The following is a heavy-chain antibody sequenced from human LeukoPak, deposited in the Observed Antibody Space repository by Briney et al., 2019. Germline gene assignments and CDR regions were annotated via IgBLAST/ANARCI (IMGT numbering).Heavy chain of an antibody. CDR1: GFTFSNYE. J-gene: IGHJ4*02. CDR3: AKSRVATITSGFDY. Sequence: GGSLRLSCAASGFTFSNYEMHWVRQAPGKGLEWVSYISSSGSDIYYADSVKGRFTISRDNAKNSLYLQMNSLRAEDMALYYCAKSRVATITSGFDYWGQGTLVTVSS. CDR2: ISSSGSDI. D-gene: IGHD5-12*01. V-gene: IGHV3-48*03.